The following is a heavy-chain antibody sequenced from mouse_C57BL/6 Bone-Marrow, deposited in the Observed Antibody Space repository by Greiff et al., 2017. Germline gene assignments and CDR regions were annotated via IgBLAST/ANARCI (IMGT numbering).Heavy chain of an antibody. CDR1: GFTFSSYG. CDR2: ISSGGSYT. Sequence: EVQLVESGEGLVKPGGSLKLSCAASGFTFSSYGMSWVRQTPDKRLEWVATISSGGSYTYYPDSVKGLFTISRDYAKNTLYLHMSSLKSEDTAMYYCARHVGLRRFAYWGQGTLVTVSA. CDR3: ARHVGLRRFAY. V-gene: IGHV5-6*01. J-gene: IGHJ3*01. D-gene: IGHD2-4*01.